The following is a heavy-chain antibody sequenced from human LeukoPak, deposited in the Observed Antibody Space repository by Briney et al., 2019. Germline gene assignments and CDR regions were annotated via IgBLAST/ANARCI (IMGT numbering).Heavy chain of an antibody. V-gene: IGHV1-46*01. CDR1: GYTFTSYY. Sequence: AASVKVSCKASGYTFTSYYMHWVRQAPGQGLEWMGIINPSGGSTSYAQKFQGRVTMTRDTSTSTVYMELSSLRSEDTAVYCCAREQDQDLRPYYYYDMDVWGQGTKVTVSS. J-gene: IGHJ6*02. CDR2: INPSGGST. CDR3: AREQDQDLRPYYYYDMDV.